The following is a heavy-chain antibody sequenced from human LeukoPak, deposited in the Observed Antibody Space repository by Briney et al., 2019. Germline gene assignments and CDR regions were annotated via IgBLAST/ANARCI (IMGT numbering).Heavy chain of an antibody. CDR2: ISSSGSHI. Sequence: PGGSLRLSCTASESTFSSLPMSWVRQAPGRGLEWISSISSSGSHIYYADSLKGRFTVSRNNAKNSLYVQMNSLRAEDTAVYYCAKIGVSGQWYFDLWGRGTLVTVSS. V-gene: IGHV3-21*01. CDR1: ESTFSSLP. J-gene: IGHJ2*01. CDR3: AKIGVSGQWYFDL. D-gene: IGHD5/OR15-5a*01.